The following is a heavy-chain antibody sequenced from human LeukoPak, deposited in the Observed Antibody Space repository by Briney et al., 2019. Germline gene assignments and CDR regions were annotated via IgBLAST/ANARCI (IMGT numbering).Heavy chain of an antibody. D-gene: IGHD1-7*01. CDR2: IYHSGST. Sequence: SSETLSLTCTVSGGSIGSGDYYWSWIRQPPGKGLEWIGEIYHSGSTNYNPSLKSRVTISVDKSKNQFSLKLSSVTAADTAVYYCAKTGTMDYWGQGTLVTVSS. V-gene: IGHV4-39*07. CDR1: GGSIGSGDYY. J-gene: IGHJ4*02. CDR3: AKTGTMDY.